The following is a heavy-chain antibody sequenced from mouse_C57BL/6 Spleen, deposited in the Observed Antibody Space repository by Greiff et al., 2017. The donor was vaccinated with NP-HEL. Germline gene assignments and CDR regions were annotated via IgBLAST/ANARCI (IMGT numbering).Heavy chain of an antibody. D-gene: IGHD2-4*01. V-gene: IGHV3-6*01. CDR1: GYSITSGYY. J-gene: IGHJ3*01. Sequence: EVQLQQSGPGLVKPSQSLSLTCSVTGYSITSGYYWNWIRQFPGNKLEWMGYISYDGSNNYNPSLKNRISITRDTSKNQFFLKLNSVTTEDTATYYCARGDDYGEGFAYWGQGTLVTVSA. CDR3: ARGDDYGEGFAY. CDR2: ISYDGSN.